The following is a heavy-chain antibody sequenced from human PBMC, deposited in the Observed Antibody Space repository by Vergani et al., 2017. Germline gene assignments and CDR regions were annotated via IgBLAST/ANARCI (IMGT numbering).Heavy chain of an antibody. CDR1: GFTFSSYA. CDR3: ARGPPYYYSSGYYYCI. J-gene: IGHJ3*02. V-gene: IGHV3-7*01. D-gene: IGHD3-22*01. CDR2: IKQDGSEK. Sequence: EVQLLESGGGLVQPGGSLSLSCAASGFTFSSYAMSWVRQAPGTGLEWVANIKQDGSEKYYVDSVKGRVTISRDNAKNSLYLQMNSLRAEDTAVYYCARGPPYYYSSGYYYCIWGQGTMVTVSS.